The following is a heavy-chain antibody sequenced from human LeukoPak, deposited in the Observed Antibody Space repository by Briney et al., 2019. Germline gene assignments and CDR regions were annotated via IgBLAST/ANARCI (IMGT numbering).Heavy chain of an antibody. CDR2: IYYSGST. D-gene: IGHD3-22*01. Sequence: SETLSLTCTVPGGSISSYYWSWIRQPPGKGLEWIGYIYYSGSTNYNPSLKSRVTISVDTSKNQFSLKLSSVTAADTAVYYCARADDSSGYYYYDFDYWGQGTLVTVSS. CDR3: ARADDSSGYYYYDFDY. CDR1: GGSISSYY. J-gene: IGHJ4*02. V-gene: IGHV4-59*01.